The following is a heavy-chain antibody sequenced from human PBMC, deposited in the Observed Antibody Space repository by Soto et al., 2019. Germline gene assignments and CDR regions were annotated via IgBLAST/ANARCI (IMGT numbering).Heavy chain of an antibody. Sequence: QVQLVQSGAEVKKPGASVKVSCKASGYTFTSYAMHWVRQAPGQRLEWMGWINAGNGNTKYSQKFQGRVTITRDTSESTAYMELSSLRSEDTAVYYCARGSITIFGVVLFDYWGQGTLVTVSS. J-gene: IGHJ4*02. CDR3: ARGSITIFGVVLFDY. D-gene: IGHD3-3*01. CDR1: GYTFTSYA. V-gene: IGHV1-3*01. CDR2: INAGNGNT.